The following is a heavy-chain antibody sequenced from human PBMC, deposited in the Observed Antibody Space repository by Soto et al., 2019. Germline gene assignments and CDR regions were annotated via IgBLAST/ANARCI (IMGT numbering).Heavy chain of an antibody. V-gene: IGHV2-26*01. J-gene: IGHJ5*02. CDR1: GFSLSNARMG. Sequence: QVTLKESGPVLVKPTETLTLTCTVSGFSLSNARMGVSWIRQPPGKALEWLAHIFSNDEKYYSTSLKSRLTISQATSKSQVVLTMTNMAPVDTATFYCAREVGYTSSWGFAPWGQGTLVTVSS. D-gene: IGHD6-13*01. CDR3: AREVGYTSSWGFAP. CDR2: IFSNDEK.